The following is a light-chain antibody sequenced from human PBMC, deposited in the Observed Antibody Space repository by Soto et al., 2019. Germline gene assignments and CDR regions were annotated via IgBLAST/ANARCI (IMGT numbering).Light chain of an antibody. CDR3: CSYAGSYTLV. J-gene: IGLJ3*02. V-gene: IGLV2-11*01. CDR1: SSDVGDYNY. Sequence: QSALIQPRSVSGSPGQSVTISCTGTSSDVGDYNYVSWYQQHPGKAPKFMIYDVSKRPSGVPDRFSGSKSGNTASLTISGLQAEDEADYYCCSYAGSYTLVFGGGTKLTVL. CDR2: DVS.